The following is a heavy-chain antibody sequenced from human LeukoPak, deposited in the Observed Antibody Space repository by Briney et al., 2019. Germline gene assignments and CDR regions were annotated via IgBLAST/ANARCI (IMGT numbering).Heavy chain of an antibody. V-gene: IGHV4-34*01. CDR2: INHSGST. CDR3: ARVGIVVVPAAAYNWFDP. CDR1: GGSFSGYY. Sequence: SETLSLTCAVYGGSFSGYYWSWIRQPPGKGLEWIGEINHSGSTNYNLSLKSRVTISVDTSKNQFSLKLSSVTAADTAVYYCARVGIVVVPAAAYNWFDPWGQGTLSPSPQ. J-gene: IGHJ5*02. D-gene: IGHD2-2*01.